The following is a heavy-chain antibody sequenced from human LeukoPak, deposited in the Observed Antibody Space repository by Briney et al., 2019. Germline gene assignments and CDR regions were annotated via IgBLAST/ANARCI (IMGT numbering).Heavy chain of an antibody. D-gene: IGHD4-17*01. J-gene: IGHJ6*03. CDR1: GDSISGFY. V-gene: IGHV4-4*07. Sequence: PSETLSLTCTVSGDSISGFYWSWIRQPAGKGLQWIGRISTSGSSNYNPSLKSRVTMSVGRSTNEFSLTVRSVTAADTALYYCARGLPSYGDYVDYYFYMDVWGKGTTVTVSS. CDR2: ISTSGSS. CDR3: ARGLPSYGDYVDYYFYMDV.